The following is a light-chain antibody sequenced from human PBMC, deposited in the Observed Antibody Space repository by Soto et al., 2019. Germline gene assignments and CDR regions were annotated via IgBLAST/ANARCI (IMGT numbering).Light chain of an antibody. Sequence: TLLTQSPATLSVSPGERATLSCRVSQSVNNNLAWYQQKLGQAPRVLIYGASTRATGIPARFTGSGSGTEFILTITSLQSEDSAVYYCQEYNTWPWTFGQGTMVDI. CDR2: GAS. V-gene: IGKV3-15*01. CDR1: QSVNNN. CDR3: QEYNTWPWT. J-gene: IGKJ1*01.